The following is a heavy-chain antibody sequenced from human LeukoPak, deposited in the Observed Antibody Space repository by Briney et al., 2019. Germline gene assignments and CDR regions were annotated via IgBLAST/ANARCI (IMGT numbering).Heavy chain of an antibody. CDR2: LYPGDSDS. CDR3: ARASRDGYNQNFDY. CDR1: GYNFFSNYW. V-gene: IGHV5-51*01. D-gene: IGHD5-24*01. Sequence: GESLKISCKAYGYNFFSNYWIAWVRQMPGKGLGWMGILYPGDSDSRYSPSFQGQVTISADKSISTAYLQWSSLKASDTAMYYCARASRDGYNQNFDYWGQGTLVTVSS. J-gene: IGHJ4*02.